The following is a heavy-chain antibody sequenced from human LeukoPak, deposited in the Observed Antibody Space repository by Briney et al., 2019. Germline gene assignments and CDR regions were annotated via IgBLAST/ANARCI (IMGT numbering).Heavy chain of an antibody. V-gene: IGHV3-21*01. CDR3: ARGATMATRHLDY. CDR2: ISSSSSYI. Sequence: GGSLRLSCAASGFTFSSYSMNWVRQAPGKGLEWVSSISSSSSYIYYADSVKGRFTISRDNAKNSLYLQMNSLRAEDTAVYYCARGATMATRHLDYWGQGTLVTVSS. D-gene: IGHD4-23*01. J-gene: IGHJ4*02. CDR1: GFTFSSYS.